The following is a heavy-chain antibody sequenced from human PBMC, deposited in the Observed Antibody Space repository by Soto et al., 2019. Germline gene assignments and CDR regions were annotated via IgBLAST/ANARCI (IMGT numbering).Heavy chain of an antibody. CDR3: ERDADYGGSRGGMDV. CDR2: IYYSGST. J-gene: IGHJ6*02. CDR1: GGSVNNANYF. D-gene: IGHD4-17*01. Sequence: QVRLEESGPGLVKPSETLSLICSVSGGSVNNANYFWNWLRHHPENGLEWIGYIYYSGSTRYNPSFKTRATLSIDTSRNHFSLRLNSVTVADTAVYFCERDADYGGSRGGMDVWGRGTTVTVSS. V-gene: IGHV4-31*03.